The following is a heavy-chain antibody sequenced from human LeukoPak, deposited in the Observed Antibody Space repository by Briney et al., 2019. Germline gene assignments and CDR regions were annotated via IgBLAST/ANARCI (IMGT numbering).Heavy chain of an antibody. Sequence: PSETLSLTCAVYGGSFSGYHWSWIRQPPGKGLEWIGEINHRGSTNYNPSLKSRVTMSVDTSKNQFSLKLSSVTAADTAVYYCARDSEGWASAYYYYYMDVWGKGTTVTVSS. V-gene: IGHV4-34*01. CDR1: GGSFSGYH. CDR3: ARDSEGWASAYYYYYMDV. J-gene: IGHJ6*03. CDR2: INHRGST. D-gene: IGHD1-26*01.